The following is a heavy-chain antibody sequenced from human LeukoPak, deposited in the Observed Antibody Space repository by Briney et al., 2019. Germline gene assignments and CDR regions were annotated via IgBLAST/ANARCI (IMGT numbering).Heavy chain of an antibody. J-gene: IGHJ4*02. CDR1: GFTFSSYW. D-gene: IGHD1-26*01. Sequence: GGSLRLSCAASGFTFSSYWMHWVRQAPGKGLVWVSRISSDGSSTTYADSVKGRFTISRDNAKTSLYLQMNSLRAEDTAVYYCARARGSYWDYWGQGTLVTVSS. CDR2: ISSDGSST. CDR3: ARARGSYWDY. V-gene: IGHV3-74*01.